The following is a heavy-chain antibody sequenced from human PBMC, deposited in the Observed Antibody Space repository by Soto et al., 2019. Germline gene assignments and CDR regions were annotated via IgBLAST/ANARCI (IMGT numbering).Heavy chain of an antibody. CDR1: GFTFSSYG. CDR2: IWYDGSNK. Sequence: QVQLVESGGGVVQPGRSLRLSCAASGFTFSSYGMHWVRQAPGKGLEWVAVIWYDGSNKYYADSVKGRFTISSDNSKTTLYLQMNSLRAEDTAVYYCARGSIAAAGTYYYGMDVWGQGTTVTVSS. V-gene: IGHV3-33*01. CDR3: ARGSIAAAGTYYYGMDV. J-gene: IGHJ6*02. D-gene: IGHD6-13*01.